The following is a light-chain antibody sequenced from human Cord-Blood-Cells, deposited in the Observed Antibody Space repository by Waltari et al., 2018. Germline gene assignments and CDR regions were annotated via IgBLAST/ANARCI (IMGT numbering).Light chain of an antibody. CDR3: QQYNNWPIT. CDR2: GAS. CDR1: QSVSSK. J-gene: IGKJ5*01. V-gene: IGKV3-15*01. Sequence: EIVMTQSPAHLSVSPGERATLSCRASQSVSSKLACYQQKPGQAPKLRIYGASTRATGIPASFSGSGSGTEFTLTISSLQSEDFAVYYCQQYNNWPITFGQGTRLEIK.